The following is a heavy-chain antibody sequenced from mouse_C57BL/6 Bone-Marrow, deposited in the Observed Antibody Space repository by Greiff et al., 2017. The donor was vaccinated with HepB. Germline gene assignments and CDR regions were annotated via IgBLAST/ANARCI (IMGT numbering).Heavy chain of an antibody. Sequence: EVKLEESGGGLVQPGGSMKLSCVASGFTFSNYWMNWVRQSPEKGLEWVAQIRLKSDNYATHYAESVKGRFTISRDDSKSSVYLQMNNLRAEDTGIYYCTGVYYYGSSSFYAMDYWGQGTSVTVSS. D-gene: IGHD1-1*01. V-gene: IGHV6-3*01. J-gene: IGHJ4*01. CDR1: GFTFSNYW. CDR3: TGVYYYGSSSFYAMDY. CDR2: IRLKSDNYAT.